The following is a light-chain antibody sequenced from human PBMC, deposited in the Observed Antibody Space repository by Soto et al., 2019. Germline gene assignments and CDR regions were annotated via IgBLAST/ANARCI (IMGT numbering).Light chain of an antibody. CDR3: QSYDNNSDYV. J-gene: IGLJ1*01. V-gene: IGLV1-40*01. Sequence: QSALTQPPSVSGAPGQRVTISCTGSSSNIGAGYVVHWYQQLPGAAPKLLIFSDNNRPSGVPDRFSGSKSGTSASLAITGLRAEDEAAYYCQSYDNNSDYVLGNGTKLTVL. CDR2: SDN. CDR1: SSNIGAGYV.